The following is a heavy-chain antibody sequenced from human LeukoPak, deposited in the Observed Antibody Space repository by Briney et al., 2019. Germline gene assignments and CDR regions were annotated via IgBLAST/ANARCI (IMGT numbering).Heavy chain of an antibody. V-gene: IGHV3-30-3*01. J-gene: IGHJ4*02. CDR2: ISYDGSNK. CDR3: ARANPPYSSSSGPFDY. D-gene: IGHD6-6*01. Sequence: PGGSLRLSCAASGFTFSSYAMHWVRQAPGKGLEWVAVISYDGSNKYYADSVKGRFTISRDNSKNTLYLQMNSLRAEDTAVYYCARANPPYSSSSGPFDYWGQGTLVTVSS. CDR1: GFTFSSYA.